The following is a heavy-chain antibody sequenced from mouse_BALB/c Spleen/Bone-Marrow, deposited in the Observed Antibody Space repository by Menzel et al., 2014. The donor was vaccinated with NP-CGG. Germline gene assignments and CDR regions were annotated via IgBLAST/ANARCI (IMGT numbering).Heavy chain of an antibody. V-gene: IGHV2-9*02. CDR2: IWAGGST. J-gene: IGHJ1*01. D-gene: IGHD4-1*01. Sequence: VHLVESGPGLVAPSQRLSITCTVSGFSLTSYGVHWVRQPPGKGLEWLGVIWAGGSTNYNSALMSRLSISKDNSKSQVFLKMNSLQTDDTAMYYCARDLGRYFDVWGAGTTVAVSS. CDR1: GFSLTSYG. CDR3: ARDLGRYFDV.